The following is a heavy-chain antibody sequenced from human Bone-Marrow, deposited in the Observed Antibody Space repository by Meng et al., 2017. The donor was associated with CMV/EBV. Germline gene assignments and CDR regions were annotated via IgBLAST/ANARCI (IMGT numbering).Heavy chain of an antibody. CDR2: ISYDGSNK. J-gene: IGHJ4*02. D-gene: IGHD3-22*01. Sequence: GGSLRLSCAASGFTFSSYAMHWVRQAPGKGLEWVAVISYDGSNKYYADSVKGRFTISRDNSKNTLFLQMNSLRADDTAVYYCARDREYYDSSGYYRFDYWGQGTLVTVSS. CDR3: ARDREYYDSSGYYRFDY. CDR1: GFTFSSYA. V-gene: IGHV3-30-3*01.